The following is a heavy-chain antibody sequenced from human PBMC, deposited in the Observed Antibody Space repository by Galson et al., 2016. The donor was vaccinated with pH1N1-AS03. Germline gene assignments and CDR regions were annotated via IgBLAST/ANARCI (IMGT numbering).Heavy chain of an antibody. CDR3: AQDRVNGIDATTRWFAP. Sequence: SLRLSCAASGFTFSSYGMHWVRQAPGKGLEWLTFVRHDGNNQYYADSVKSRFTVSRDNSKNTLSLQMDSLRPEDTAIYYCAQDRVNGIDATTRWFAPWGQGVRVTVSS. V-gene: IGHV3-30*02. J-gene: IGHJ5*02. CDR1: GFTFSSYG. CDR2: VRHDGNNQ. D-gene: IGHD1-7*01.